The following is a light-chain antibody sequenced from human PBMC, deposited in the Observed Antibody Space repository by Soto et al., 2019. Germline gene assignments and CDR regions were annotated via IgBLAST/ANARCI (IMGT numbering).Light chain of an antibody. V-gene: IGLV1-47*01. CDR2: RSN. Sequence: QSVLTQTPSASGTPGQRVTISCSGSSSNIGSNYVYWYQQLPGTAPKLLIYRSNQRPSGVPDRFSGSKSGTSASLAISGLRSEDEADYYCASWDDSLSGAMFGGGTQLTVL. J-gene: IGLJ7*01. CDR3: ASWDDSLSGAM. CDR1: SSNIGSNY.